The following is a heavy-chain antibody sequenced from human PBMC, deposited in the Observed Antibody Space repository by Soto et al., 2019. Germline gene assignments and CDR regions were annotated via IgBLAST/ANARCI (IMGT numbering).Heavy chain of an antibody. V-gene: IGHV4-31*03. CDR2: IYYSGST. J-gene: IGHJ5*02. CDR3: ARDRLSCSSTSCYHNWFDP. CDR1: CGSIISGGYY. Sequence: SETLSLTCTFSCGSIISGGYYWSWIRQHPGKGLEWIGYIYYSGSTYYNPSLKSRVTISVDTSKNQFSLKLSSVTAADTAVYYCARDRLSCSSTSCYHNWFDPWGQGTLVTVSS. D-gene: IGHD2-2*01.